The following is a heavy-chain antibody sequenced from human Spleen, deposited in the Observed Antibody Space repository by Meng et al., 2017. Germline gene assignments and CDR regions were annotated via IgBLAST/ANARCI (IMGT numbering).Heavy chain of an antibody. CDR3: ARNLIQAWETYFDY. D-gene: IGHD3-16*01. Sequence: GGSLRLSCAASGFTFSSYWMSWVRQAPGKGLEWVANIKQDGSEKYYVDSVEGRFTISRDNAKNSLYLQMSSLRAEDTAVYYCARNLIQAWETYFDYWGQGALVTVSS. CDR1: GFTFSSYW. J-gene: IGHJ4*02. CDR2: IKQDGSEK. V-gene: IGHV3-7*01.